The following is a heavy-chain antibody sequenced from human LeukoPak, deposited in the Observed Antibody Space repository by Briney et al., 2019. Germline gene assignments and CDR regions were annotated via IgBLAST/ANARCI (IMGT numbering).Heavy chain of an antibody. CDR2: ISSSSSTI. Sequence: GGSLRLSCAASGFTFSSYSMNWVRQAPGKGLEWVSYISSSSSTIYYADSVKGRFTISRDNAKNSLYLQMNGLRAEDTAVYYCAKVRWGSDNALDSWGQGTLVTGSS. CDR3: AKVRWGSDNALDS. V-gene: IGHV3-48*01. J-gene: IGHJ4*02. CDR1: GFTFSSYS. D-gene: IGHD3-16*01.